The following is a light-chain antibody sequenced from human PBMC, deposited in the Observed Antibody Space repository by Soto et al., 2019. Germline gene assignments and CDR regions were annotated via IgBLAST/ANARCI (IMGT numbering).Light chain of an antibody. Sequence: IVLTQSPGTLSLSPGDRATLSCRASQSVSKKYLAWYQQKPGQAPRXVIYGASSRETGIRDRFSGSGAGTEFTLTISRLEPEDFAMDYCQQYGSSTKTFGQGTKVDIK. J-gene: IGKJ1*01. CDR1: QSVSKKY. CDR2: GAS. V-gene: IGKV3-20*01. CDR3: QQYGSSTKT.